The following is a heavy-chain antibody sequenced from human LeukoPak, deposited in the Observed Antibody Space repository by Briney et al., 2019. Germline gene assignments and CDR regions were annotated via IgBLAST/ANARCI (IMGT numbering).Heavy chain of an antibody. V-gene: IGHV3-43*01. CDR1: GFIFDDYT. CDR3: TKDISASTWGNAFDI. Sequence: GGSLRLSCAASGFIFDDYTMHWVRQAPGKGLDWGSVISWDGGRTYYADSVKGRFTISRDNSKNSLYLQMNSLRTEDTALYYCTKDISASTWGNAFDIWGQGTMVTVSS. J-gene: IGHJ3*02. D-gene: IGHD2-2*01. CDR2: ISWDGGRT.